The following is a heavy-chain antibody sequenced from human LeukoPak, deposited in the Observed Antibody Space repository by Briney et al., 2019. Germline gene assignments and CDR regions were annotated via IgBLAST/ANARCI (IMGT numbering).Heavy chain of an antibody. Sequence: GGSLRLSCAASGFTFSSYAMSWVRQAPGKGLEWVSAISGSGGAPYYADSVKGRFTISRDNSKNTLYLQMNSLRAEDTAVYYCAKDPGYCSSTSCYAGDYYYGMDVWGQGTTDTVSS. CDR1: GFTFSSYA. D-gene: IGHD2-2*01. CDR3: AKDPGYCSSTSCYAGDYYYGMDV. CDR2: ISGSGGAP. J-gene: IGHJ6*02. V-gene: IGHV3-23*01.